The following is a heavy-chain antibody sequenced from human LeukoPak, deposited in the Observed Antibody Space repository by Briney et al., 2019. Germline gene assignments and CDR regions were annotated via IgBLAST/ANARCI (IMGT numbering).Heavy chain of an antibody. D-gene: IGHD2-15*01. CDR1: GFTFSNYG. J-gene: IGHJ5*02. V-gene: IGHV3-33*01. CDR2: IWSDGSNK. Sequence: GGSLRLSCAASGFTFSNYGMHWVRQAPGKGLERGAVIWSDGSNKYYADSVRGRFTISRDNSKNTLYLQMNSLRAEDTAVYYCARVTMVAAASYNWFVPWGQGTLVTVSS. CDR3: ARVTMVAAASYNWFVP.